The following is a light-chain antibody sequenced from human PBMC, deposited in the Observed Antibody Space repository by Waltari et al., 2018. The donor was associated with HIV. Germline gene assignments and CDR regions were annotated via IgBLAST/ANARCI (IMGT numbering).Light chain of an antibody. V-gene: IGLV2-8*01. Sequence: QSALTQPPSASGSPGQSVTISCTGTRSDVGGYNYVSCYQQHPGKAPKLMIFDVSKRPSGVPDRFSGSKSGNTAFLTVSGLQAEDEAEYYCKSYAGSSNPYVFGTGTKVTVL. J-gene: IGLJ1*01. CDR2: DVS. CDR1: RSDVGGYNY. CDR3: KSYAGSSNPYV.